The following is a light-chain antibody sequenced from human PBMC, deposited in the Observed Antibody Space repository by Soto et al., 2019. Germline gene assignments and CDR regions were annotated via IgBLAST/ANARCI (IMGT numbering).Light chain of an antibody. CDR1: QSISSTY. CDR2: CAS. J-gene: IGKJ1*01. Sequence: EMVLTQSPGTLSLSPGERATLSCRASQSISSTYLAGYQQKPGQAPRLLVYCASSRATGIPDRFSGSGSGTDFTLTISRLEPEDFAVYFCQYYGRSATRTFGQGTKVDIK. V-gene: IGKV3-20*01. CDR3: QYYGRSATRT.